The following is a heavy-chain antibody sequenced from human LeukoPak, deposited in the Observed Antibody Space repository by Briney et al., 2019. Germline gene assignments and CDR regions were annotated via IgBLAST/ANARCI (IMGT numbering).Heavy chain of an antibody. J-gene: IGHJ6*03. V-gene: IGHV3-21*01. CDR3: ARAYSGRYGLGYYYMDV. CDR2: ISSSSSYI. D-gene: IGHD1-26*01. CDR1: GFTFSSYG. Sequence: GGSLRLSCAASGFTFSSYGMSWVRQAPGKGLEWVSSISSSSSYIYYADSVKGRFTTSRDNAKNSLYLQMNSLRAEDTAVYYCARAYSGRYGLGYYYMDVWGKGTTVTISS.